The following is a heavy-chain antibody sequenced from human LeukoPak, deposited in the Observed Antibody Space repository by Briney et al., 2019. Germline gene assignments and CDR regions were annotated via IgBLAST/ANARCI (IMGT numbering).Heavy chain of an antibody. D-gene: IGHD6-19*01. CDR3: VKDRGSGWFDY. CDR2: ISGSDSST. J-gene: IGHJ4*02. CDR1: GFTFSNYA. Sequence: GGSLRLSCAASGFTFSNYAMSWVRQAPGKGLEWVSAISGSDSSTYYADSVKGRFTISRDKSKNTLYLQMNSLRAEDTAVYYCVKDRGSGWFDYWGQGTLVTVSS. V-gene: IGHV3-23*01.